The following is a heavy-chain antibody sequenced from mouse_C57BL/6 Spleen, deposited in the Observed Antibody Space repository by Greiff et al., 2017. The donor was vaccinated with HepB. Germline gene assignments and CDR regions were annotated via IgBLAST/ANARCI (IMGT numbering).Heavy chain of an antibody. CDR2: IFPGSGST. Sequence: QVQLQQSGPELVKPGASVKISCKASGYTFTDYYINWVKQRPGQGLEWIGWIFPGSGSTYYNEKFKGKATLTVDKSSSTAYMLLSSLTSEDSAVYLCARRSLTAQASYFDYWGQGTTLTVSS. CDR3: ARRSLTAQASYFDY. V-gene: IGHV1-75*01. J-gene: IGHJ2*01. D-gene: IGHD3-2*02. CDR1: GYTFTDYY.